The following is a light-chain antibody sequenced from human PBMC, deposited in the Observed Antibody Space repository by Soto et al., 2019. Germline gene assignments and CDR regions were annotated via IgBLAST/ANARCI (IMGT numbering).Light chain of an antibody. J-gene: IGKJ1*01. Sequence: DIVMTQSPDSLAVSLGERATINCKSSQRVLYSSNNKNYLAWYQQKPGQPPKLLIYWASTRESGVPDRFSGSGSGTDFTLTISSLQAEDVAVYYCQQYYTKTFGQGTKV. CDR2: WAS. CDR3: QQYYTKT. CDR1: QRVLYSSNNKNY. V-gene: IGKV4-1*01.